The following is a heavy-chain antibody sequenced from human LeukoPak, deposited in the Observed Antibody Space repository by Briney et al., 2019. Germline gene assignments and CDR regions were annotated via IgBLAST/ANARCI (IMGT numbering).Heavy chain of an antibody. V-gene: IGHV3-7*05. CDR1: GFTFSSYW. D-gene: IGHD3-10*01. CDR3: ARDLAIGVHSGPPLSFDY. Sequence: GGSLRLSCAASGFTFSSYWMSWVRQAPGKGLEWVANIKQDGSEKYYVDSVKGRFTISRGNAKNSLYLQMNSLRAEDTAVYYCARDLAIGVHSGPPLSFDYWGQGTLVTVSS. CDR2: IKQDGSEK. J-gene: IGHJ4*02.